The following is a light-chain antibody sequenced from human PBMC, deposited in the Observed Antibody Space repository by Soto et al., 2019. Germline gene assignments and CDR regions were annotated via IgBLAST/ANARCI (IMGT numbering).Light chain of an antibody. J-gene: IGKJ5*01. CDR1: QSVASH. CDR2: DAS. Sequence: EIVLTQSPSTLSLSPGESAALSCRASQSVASHLAWYQQKPGQPPRLLIYDASNRAAGVPARFSGSGSGTDFTLTISSLEPEDFAIYHCQQRHMWPITFGQGTRLEIK. V-gene: IGKV3-11*01. CDR3: QQRHMWPIT.